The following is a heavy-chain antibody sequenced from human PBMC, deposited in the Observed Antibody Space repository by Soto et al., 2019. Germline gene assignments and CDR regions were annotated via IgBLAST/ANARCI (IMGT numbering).Heavy chain of an antibody. CDR1: GYTFTNYY. CDR3: AIPLARTTPFDY. Sequence: PGESLKISCQASGYTFTNYYIAWVRQVPGKGLEWMGRIDPSDSYIKYSPSFEGHVTMSVDESISTAFLQWSRLEASDTAMYFCAIPLARTTPFDYWGQGSLVTVSS. V-gene: IGHV5-10-1*01. D-gene: IGHD1-7*01. CDR2: IDPSDSYI. J-gene: IGHJ4*02.